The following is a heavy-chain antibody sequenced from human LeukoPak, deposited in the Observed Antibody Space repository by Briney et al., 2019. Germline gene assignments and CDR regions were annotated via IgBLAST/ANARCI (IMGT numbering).Heavy chain of an antibody. V-gene: IGHV3-7*01. Sequence: GGSLRLSCAASGFTFSSYWMTWVRQAPGKGLEWVAYIKQDGSEKYYMDSVKGRFTISRDNAKNSLYLQMNSLRAEDTAVYFCAGHYDSSGYRVDVFDIWGQGTMVTVSS. J-gene: IGHJ3*02. CDR1: GFTFSSYW. CDR2: IKQDGSEK. D-gene: IGHD3-22*01. CDR3: AGHYDSSGYRVDVFDI.